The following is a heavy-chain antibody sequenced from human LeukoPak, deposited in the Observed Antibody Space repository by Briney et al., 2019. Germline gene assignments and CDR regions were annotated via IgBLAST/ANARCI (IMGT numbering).Heavy chain of an antibody. J-gene: IGHJ4*02. CDR3: ARVFHGGIQVAAGREDFDY. CDR1: GFTFGDYA. V-gene: IGHV3-9*01. D-gene: IGHD6-13*01. Sequence: GGSLRLSCAASGFTFGDYAMHWVRQTPGKGLEWVSSINWNSNSIGYADSVKGRFTISRDNSKNSLYLRMNTLRPEDTAVYYCARVFHGGIQVAAGREDFDYWGQGTLVTVSS. CDR2: INWNSNSI.